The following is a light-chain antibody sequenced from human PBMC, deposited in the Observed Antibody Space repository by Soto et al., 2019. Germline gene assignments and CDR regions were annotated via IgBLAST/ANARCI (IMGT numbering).Light chain of an antibody. V-gene: IGLV2-8*01. CDR3: SSYAGINFWV. J-gene: IGLJ3*02. CDR2: EVT. Sequence: QAVVTQPPSASGFPGQSVTISCTGTSSDVGGYNYVSWYQQHPGKAPKLIIYEVTKRPSGVPDRFSGSKSGNTASLTVSGLQAEDESDYYCSSYAGINFWVFGGGTKLTVL. CDR1: SSDVGGYNY.